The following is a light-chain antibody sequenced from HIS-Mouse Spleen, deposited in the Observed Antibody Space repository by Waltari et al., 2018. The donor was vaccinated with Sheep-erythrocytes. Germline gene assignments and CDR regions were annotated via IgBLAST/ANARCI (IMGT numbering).Light chain of an antibody. J-gene: IGKJ3*01. CDR1: QSLLHSNGYNY. CDR3: MQALQTPIFT. V-gene: IGKV2-28*01. CDR2: LGS. Sequence: DIVMTQSPLSLPVTPGEPASIYCRSSQSLLHSNGYNYLDWYLQKPGQSPQLLIYLGSNRASGVPDRFSGIGSGTDFTLKISRVEAEDVGVYYCMQALQTPIFTFGPGTKVDIK.